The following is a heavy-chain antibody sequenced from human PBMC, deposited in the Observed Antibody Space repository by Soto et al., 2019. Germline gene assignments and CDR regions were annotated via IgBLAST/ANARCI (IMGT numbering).Heavy chain of an antibody. CDR1: XFTFRSYG. V-gene: IGHV3-23*01. J-gene: IGHJ4*02. CDR2: ISQSAGGNT. D-gene: IGHD1-7*01. Sequence: GSLRLSCAASXFTFRSYGIMLVRQAPGKGLEWVSAISQSAGGNTYYADSVKGRFTISRDDSKNTLYLQMDSLRPEDTAQYYCAGWNYDYWVQGTQVTVSS. CDR3: AGWNYDY.